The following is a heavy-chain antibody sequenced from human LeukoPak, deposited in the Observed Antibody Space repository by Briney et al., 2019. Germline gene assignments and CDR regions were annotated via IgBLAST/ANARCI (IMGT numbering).Heavy chain of an antibody. CDR2: IYNSGST. CDR1: GGSISSYY. D-gene: IGHD6-13*01. Sequence: SETLSLTCTVSGGSISSYYWSWIRQPPGKGLEWIGYIYNSGSTNYNPSLKSRVTISVDTSKNQFSLKLSSVTAADTAVYYCARAYHSSWYLNWFDPWGQGTLVTVSS. J-gene: IGHJ5*02. CDR3: ARAYHSSWYLNWFDP. V-gene: IGHV4-59*08.